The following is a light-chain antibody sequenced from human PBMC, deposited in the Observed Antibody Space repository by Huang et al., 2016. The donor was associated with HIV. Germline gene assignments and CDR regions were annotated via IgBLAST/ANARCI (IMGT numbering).Light chain of an antibody. CDR3: QQYTNWPRT. J-gene: IGKJ5*01. V-gene: IGKV3-15*01. CDR2: GAS. Sequence: EIVMTQSPATLSVSPGERATLSCRASQSVSSNLAWYQQKPGQAPRLLIYGASTRATVIPARFSGSGSGTEFTLTISSLQSEDFAVYYCQQYTNWPRTFGQGTRLEIK. CDR1: QSVSSN.